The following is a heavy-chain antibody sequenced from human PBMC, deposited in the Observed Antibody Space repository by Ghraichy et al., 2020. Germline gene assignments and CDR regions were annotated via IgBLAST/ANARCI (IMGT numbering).Heavy chain of an antibody. CDR2: ISSSSSYI. CDR3: ARVEYQRSADY. CDR1: GFTFSSYS. Sequence: LSLTCAASGFTFSSYSMNWVRQAPGKGLEWVSSISSSSSYIYYADSVKGRFTISRDNAKNSLYLQMNSLRAEDTAVYYCARVEYQRSADYWGQGTLVTVSS. J-gene: IGHJ4*02. V-gene: IGHV3-21*01. D-gene: IGHD2-2*01.